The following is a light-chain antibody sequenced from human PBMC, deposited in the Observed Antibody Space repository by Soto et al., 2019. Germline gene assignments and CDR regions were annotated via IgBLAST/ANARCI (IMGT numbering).Light chain of an antibody. Sequence: DIVMTQSPDSLAVSLGERATINCKSSQSVLYSSNNKNYLAWYQQKSGQPPKLLIYWASTRESGVPDRFSGSGSGTDFSLTISSLQAEDVAVYYCQQYYTTWWTFGQGTKVEIK. CDR2: WAS. V-gene: IGKV4-1*01. J-gene: IGKJ1*01. CDR3: QQYYTTWWT. CDR1: QSVLYSSNNKNY.